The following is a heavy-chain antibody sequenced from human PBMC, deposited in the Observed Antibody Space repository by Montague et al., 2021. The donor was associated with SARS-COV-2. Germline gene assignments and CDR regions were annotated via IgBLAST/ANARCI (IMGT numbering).Heavy chain of an antibody. CDR3: AGRPTPSYSSGWYLFYYAMDV. CDR1: GGSINSYY. V-gene: IGHV4-59*01. CDR2: IYYSGST. D-gene: IGHD6-19*01. Sequence: SETLSLTCAVSGGSINSYYWSWIRQPPGKGLKWIGYIYYSGSTIYNPSLKSRVTISIDTSKNQFSLKLNSVTAADTAVYYCAGRPTPSYSSGWYLFYYAMDVRGQGTTVTVSS. J-gene: IGHJ6*02.